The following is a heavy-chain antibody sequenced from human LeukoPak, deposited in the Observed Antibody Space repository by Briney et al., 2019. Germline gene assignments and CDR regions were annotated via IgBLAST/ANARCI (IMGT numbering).Heavy chain of an antibody. Sequence: ASVKVSCKASGYTFTSYGISWVRQAPGQGLEWMGGIIPIFGTANYAQKFQGRVTITADESTSTAYMELSSLRSEDTAVYYCARGLLSGELPGYSYWGQGTLVTVSS. CDR3: ARGLLSGELPGYSY. D-gene: IGHD3-10*02. CDR2: IIPIFGTA. J-gene: IGHJ4*02. CDR1: GYTFTSYG. V-gene: IGHV1-69*13.